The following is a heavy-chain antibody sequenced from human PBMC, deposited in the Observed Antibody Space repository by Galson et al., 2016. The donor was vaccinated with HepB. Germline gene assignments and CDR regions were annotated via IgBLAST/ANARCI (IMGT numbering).Heavy chain of an antibody. J-gene: IGHJ4*02. V-gene: IGHV3-23*01. CDR1: AGTFKNYA. CDR3: AKSGFFGELDK. Sequence: SLRLSCAVSAGTFKNYAMNWVRQAPGKGLEWVAVISGSGGRTSYEDSVRGRFTISRDNAKNTLFLRMNSVGVEDTAVYFCAKSGFFGELDKWGQGTGVVVSS. CDR2: ISGSGGRT. D-gene: IGHD3-10*01.